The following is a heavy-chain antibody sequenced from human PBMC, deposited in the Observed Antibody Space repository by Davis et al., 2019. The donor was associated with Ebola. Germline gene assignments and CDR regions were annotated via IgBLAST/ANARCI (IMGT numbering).Heavy chain of an antibody. CDR1: GYDFSTYW. CDR2: IYPGDSHT. J-gene: IGHJ4*02. D-gene: IGHD1-1*01. Sequence: GESLKISCKGSGYDFSTYWIAWVRQMPGKGLEWMGIIYPGDSHTTYSPSFQGQVTMSADKSMSTAYLQWTSLKASDTAMYYCTRHATRDTSGKTGIDYWGQGTQVTVSS. CDR3: TRHATRDTSGKTGIDY. V-gene: IGHV5-51*01.